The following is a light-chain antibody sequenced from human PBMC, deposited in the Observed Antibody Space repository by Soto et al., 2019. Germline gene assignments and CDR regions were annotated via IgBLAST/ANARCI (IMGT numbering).Light chain of an antibody. V-gene: IGKV3-15*01. Sequence: EIVMTQSPATLSVSPGERDTFSCRASQSVSSNLAWYQQKPGQAPRLLIYGASTRATGLPARFTGSGSGTEFTLTISSLQSQEFAVYYCQQYNNWPPWTFGQGTKVEIK. J-gene: IGKJ1*01. CDR3: QQYNNWPPWT. CDR1: QSVSSN. CDR2: GAS.